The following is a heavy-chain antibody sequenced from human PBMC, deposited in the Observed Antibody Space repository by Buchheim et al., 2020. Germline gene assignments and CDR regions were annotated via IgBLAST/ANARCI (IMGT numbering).Heavy chain of an antibody. CDR2: ISYDGSNK. CDR3: AKDYDFWSGYYLVSYYYYYGMDV. V-gene: IGHV3-30*18. CDR1: GFTFNSYG. Sequence: QVQLVESGGGVVQPGRSLRLSCAASGFTFNSYGMHWVRQAPGKGLEWVAVISYDGSNKYYADSVKGRFTISRDNSKNTLYLQMNSLRAEDTAVYYCAKDYDFWSGYYLVSYYYYYGMDVWGQGTT. J-gene: IGHJ6*02. D-gene: IGHD3-3*01.